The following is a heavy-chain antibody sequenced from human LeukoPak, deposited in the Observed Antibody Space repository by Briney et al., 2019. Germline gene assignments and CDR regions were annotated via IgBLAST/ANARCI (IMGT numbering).Heavy chain of an antibody. J-gene: IGHJ3*01. CDR3: ARVGRTHSAFDV. Sequence: GSLRLSCAASGFTVSSNYMSWVRQAPGKGLEWVSIFYRGGSTYYADSVKGRFTVSRDNAKNSLYLQMNSLRAEDTAVYYCARVGRTHSAFDVWGQGTMVTVSS. V-gene: IGHV3-66*01. CDR1: GFTVSSNY. CDR2: FYRGGST.